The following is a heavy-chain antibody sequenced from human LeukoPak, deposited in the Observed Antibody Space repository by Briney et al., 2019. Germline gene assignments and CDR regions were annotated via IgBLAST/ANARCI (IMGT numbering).Heavy chain of an antibody. CDR1: GGSISSSSYY. J-gene: IGHJ5*02. Sequence: PSETLSLTCTVSGGSISSSSYYWGWIRQPPGKGLEWIGSIYYSGSTYYNPSLKSRVTISVDTSKNQFSLKLSSVTAADTAVYYCARAPVYTTVGFDPWGQGTLVTVSS. V-gene: IGHV4-39*07. CDR2: IYYSGST. D-gene: IGHD4-23*01. CDR3: ARAPVYTTVGFDP.